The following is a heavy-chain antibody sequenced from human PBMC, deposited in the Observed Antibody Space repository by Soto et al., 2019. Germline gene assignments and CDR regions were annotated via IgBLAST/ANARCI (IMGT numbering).Heavy chain of an antibody. Sequence: ASVKVSCKASGGTFSSYAISWVRQAPGQGLEWMGWISAYNGNTNYAQKLQGRVTMTTDTSTSTAYMELRSLRSDDTAVYYCARVLVGATYFDYWGQGTLVTVSS. V-gene: IGHV1-18*01. J-gene: IGHJ4*02. D-gene: IGHD1-26*01. CDR3: ARVLVGATYFDY. CDR1: GGTFSSYA. CDR2: ISAYNGNT.